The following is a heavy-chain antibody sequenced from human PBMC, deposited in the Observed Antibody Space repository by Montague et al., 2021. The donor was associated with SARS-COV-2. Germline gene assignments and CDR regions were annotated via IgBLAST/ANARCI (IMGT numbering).Heavy chain of an antibody. CDR1: GFTFSSYW. J-gene: IGHJ5*02. V-gene: IGHV3-74*01. CDR2: INTDGTIT. CDR3: ATDRTVAPGYGFDP. D-gene: IGHD3-9*01. Sequence: SLRLSCAASGFTFSSYWMHWVRQLPGKGLLWVSRINTDGTITNYADSVKGRFTISRDNAKNSMYLRMNSLRVEDTAVYYCATDRTVAPGYGFDPWGQGTLVTVSS.